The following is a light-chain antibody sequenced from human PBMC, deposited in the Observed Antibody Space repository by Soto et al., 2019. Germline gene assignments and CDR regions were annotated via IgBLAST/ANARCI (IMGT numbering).Light chain of an antibody. CDR1: SCNIGSNT. CDR3: AACDDSRNSPV. Sequence: QSVLTQPPSASGTPGQRVTISCSGSSCNIGSNTVNWYQQLPGTAPKLLIYSNNQRPSGVSDRFSGSKSGTSASLAISGLQAEDEADYYCAACDDSRNSPVFGGGTKVTVL. J-gene: IGLJ2*01. V-gene: IGLV1-44*01. CDR2: SNN.